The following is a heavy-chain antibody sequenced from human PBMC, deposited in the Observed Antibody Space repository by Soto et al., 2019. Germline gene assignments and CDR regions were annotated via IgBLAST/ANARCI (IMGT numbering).Heavy chain of an antibody. CDR1: GDSVSSSRAA. J-gene: IGHJ3*02. CDR3: ASSPLEWLLYPPAENAFDI. V-gene: IGHV6-1*01. D-gene: IGHD3-3*01. Sequence: SQTLSLTCAISGDSVSSSRAAWNWIRQSPSRGLEWLGRTYYRSKWYNDYAVSVKSRITINPDTSKNQFSLHLNSVTPEDTAVYYCASSPLEWLLYPPAENAFDIWGQGTMVTVSS. CDR2: TYYRSKWYN.